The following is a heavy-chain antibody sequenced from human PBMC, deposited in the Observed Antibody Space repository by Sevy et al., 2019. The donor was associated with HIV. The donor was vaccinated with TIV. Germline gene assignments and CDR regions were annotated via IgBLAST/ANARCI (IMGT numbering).Heavy chain of an antibody. Sequence: GGSLRLSCAASGFTFSSYWMSWVRQAPGKGLEWVANIKQDGSERYYEDSVKGRFTISRDNTKNSLYLQMNSLRVEDKAVYYCPRDSQNIVVVPAATINYYYSYYMDVWGKGTTVTVSS. V-gene: IGHV3-7*01. D-gene: IGHD2-2*01. J-gene: IGHJ6*03. CDR3: PRDSQNIVVVPAATINYYYSYYMDV. CDR2: IKQDGSER. CDR1: GFTFSSYW.